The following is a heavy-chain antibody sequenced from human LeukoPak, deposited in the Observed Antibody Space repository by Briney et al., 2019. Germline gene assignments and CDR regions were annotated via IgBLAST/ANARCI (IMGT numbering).Heavy chain of an antibody. Sequence: GGSLRLSCAASGFTFSSYSMNWVRQAPGKGLEWVSYISSSSSTIYYADSVKGRFTISRDNAKNSLYLQMNSLRAEDTAVYYCARVNSQGAFDIWGQGTMVTVSS. CDR1: GFTFSSYS. CDR2: ISSSSSTI. J-gene: IGHJ3*02. D-gene: IGHD4-11*01. CDR3: ARVNSQGAFDI. V-gene: IGHV3-48*01.